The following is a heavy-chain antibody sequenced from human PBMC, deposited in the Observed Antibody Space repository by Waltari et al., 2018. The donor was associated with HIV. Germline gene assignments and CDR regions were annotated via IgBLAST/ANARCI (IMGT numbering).Heavy chain of an antibody. Sequence: QVQLVQSGAEVKKPGASVKVSCKASAYTFTSSDINWVRQATGQGLEWMGWMNPNSGNTGYAQKFQGRVTMTRNTSISTAYMELSSLRSEDTAVYYCARGYCSGGSCPPRYWGQGTLVTVSS. CDR2: MNPNSGNT. D-gene: IGHD2-15*01. CDR3: ARGYCSGGSCPPRY. CDR1: AYTFTSSD. J-gene: IGHJ4*02. V-gene: IGHV1-8*01.